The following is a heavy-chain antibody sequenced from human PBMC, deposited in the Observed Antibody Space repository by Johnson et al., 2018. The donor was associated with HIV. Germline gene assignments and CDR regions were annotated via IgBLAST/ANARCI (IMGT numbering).Heavy chain of an antibody. J-gene: IGHJ3*02. Sequence: VQLVESGGDLVQPGGSLRLSCVASGFPFSQYWMSWVRQAPGKGLEWLANIKEDGSEDYYVDSLKGRFTISRDNAQSSLFLQMNSLRVEDTAVYFCGSLGDGHQKGAFEIWGHGTMVTVSS. V-gene: IGHV3-7*02. CDR1: GFPFSQYW. CDR2: IKEDGSED. CDR3: GSLGDGHQKGAFEI. D-gene: IGHD3-16*01.